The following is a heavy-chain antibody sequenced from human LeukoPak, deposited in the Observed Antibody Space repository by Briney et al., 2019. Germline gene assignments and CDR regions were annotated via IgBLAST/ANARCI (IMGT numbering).Heavy chain of an antibody. CDR3: ARGYGVYGGWFDP. Sequence: GGSLRLSCAASGFTFSSYSLNWVRQAPGKGLEWVSYISSSSSTIYYADSVKGRFTISRDNAKSSLYLQMNSLRDEDTAVYYCARGYGVYGGWFDPWGQGTLVTVSS. J-gene: IGHJ5*02. V-gene: IGHV3-48*02. D-gene: IGHD4-17*01. CDR2: ISSSSSTI. CDR1: GFTFSSYS.